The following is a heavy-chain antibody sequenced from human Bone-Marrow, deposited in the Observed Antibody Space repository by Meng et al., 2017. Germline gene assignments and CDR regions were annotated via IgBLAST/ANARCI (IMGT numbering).Heavy chain of an antibody. CDR1: GGTFSSYA. J-gene: IGHJ4*02. V-gene: IGHV1-69*13. D-gene: IGHD3-10*01. Sequence: SVKVSCKASGGTFSSYAISWVRQAPGQGLEWMGGIIPIFGTANYAQKFQGRVTITADESTSTAYMELSSLRSEDTAVYYCARDLVLGENFRFDYWGQGTLVTVSS. CDR3: ARDLVLGENFRFDY. CDR2: IIPIFGTA.